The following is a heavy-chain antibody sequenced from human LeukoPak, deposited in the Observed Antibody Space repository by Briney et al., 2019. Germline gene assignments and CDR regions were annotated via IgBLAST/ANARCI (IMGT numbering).Heavy chain of an antibody. J-gene: IGHJ4*02. CDR3: TTVRGCGGDCYYIDY. Sequence: GGSLRLSCAASGFSFRSYGMHWVRQAPGKGLEWVAIIWYDGSIKYYADSVKGRFTISRDNSKNTLYLQMNSLRAEDTAIYYCTTVRGCGGDCYYIDYWGQGTLVTVSS. V-gene: IGHV3-33*01. CDR2: IWYDGSIK. D-gene: IGHD2-21*02. CDR1: GFSFRSYG.